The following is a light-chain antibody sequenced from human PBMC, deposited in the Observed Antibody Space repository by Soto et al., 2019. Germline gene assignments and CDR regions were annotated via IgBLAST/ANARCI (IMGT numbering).Light chain of an antibody. CDR3: QQRSNWPIT. CDR2: GAS. V-gene: IGKV3D-20*02. CDR1: QSVSNNY. J-gene: IGKJ5*01. Sequence: EIVMTQSPATLSVSPGERATLSCRASQSVSNNYLAWYQQKPGQAPRLLIYGASNRATGIPDRFSGSGSGTDFTLTISRLEPEDFAVYYCQQRSNWPITFGQGTRLEI.